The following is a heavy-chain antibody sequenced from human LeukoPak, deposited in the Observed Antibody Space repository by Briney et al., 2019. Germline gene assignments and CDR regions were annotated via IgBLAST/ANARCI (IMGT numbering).Heavy chain of an antibody. V-gene: IGHV4-30-4*01. D-gene: IGHD6-13*01. J-gene: IGHJ4*02. CDR3: ARDRSRYSSTWGFDY. Sequence: PSETLSLTCTVSGGSISSGDYYWSWIRQPPGKGLEWIGYIYYSGSTYYNPSLKSRVTISVDTSKNQFSLKLSSVTAADTAVYYCARDRSRYSSTWGFDYWGQGTLVTVSS. CDR2: IYYSGST. CDR1: GGSISSGDYY.